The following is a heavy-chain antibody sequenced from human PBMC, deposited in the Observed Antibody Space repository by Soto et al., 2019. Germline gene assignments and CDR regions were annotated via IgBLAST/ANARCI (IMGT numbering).Heavy chain of an antibody. J-gene: IGHJ4*01. CDR1: GFTVSSNY. CDR3: ARDRGGVGAFDY. CDR2: IYSGGST. V-gene: IGHV3-53*01. D-gene: IGHD1-26*01. Sequence: GGSLRLSCAASGFTVSSNYMSWVRQSPGKGLEWVSVIYSGGSTYYADSVKGRFAISRDNSKNTLYLQMNSLRAEDTAVYYCARDRGGVGAFDYWGQGTLVTVSS.